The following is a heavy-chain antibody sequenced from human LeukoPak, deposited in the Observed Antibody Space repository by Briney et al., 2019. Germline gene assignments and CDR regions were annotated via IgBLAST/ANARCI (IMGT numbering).Heavy chain of an antibody. CDR3: ARAPGTMIVVDY. Sequence: PGGSLRLSCAASGFTFSSYAMHWVRQAPGKGLKWVAVTSFDGSDNYYADSVKGRFTISRDNSKNTLYPQMNSLRPDDTAVYYCARAPGTMIVVDYWGQGTLVTVSS. CDR1: GFTFSSYA. J-gene: IGHJ4*02. V-gene: IGHV3-30*04. D-gene: IGHD3-22*01. CDR2: TSFDGSDN.